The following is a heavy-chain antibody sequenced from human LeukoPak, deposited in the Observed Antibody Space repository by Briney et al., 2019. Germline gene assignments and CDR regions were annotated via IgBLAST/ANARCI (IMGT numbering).Heavy chain of an antibody. Sequence: SETLSLTCAVYGGSFSGYYWSWTRQPPGKGLEWIGEINHSGSTNYNPSLKSRVTISVDTSKNQFSLKLSSVTAADTAVYYCARLSAMVRGRGFDPWGQGTLVTVSS. CDR1: GGSFSGYY. CDR3: ARLSAMVRGRGFDP. D-gene: IGHD3-10*01. J-gene: IGHJ5*02. V-gene: IGHV4-34*01. CDR2: INHSGST.